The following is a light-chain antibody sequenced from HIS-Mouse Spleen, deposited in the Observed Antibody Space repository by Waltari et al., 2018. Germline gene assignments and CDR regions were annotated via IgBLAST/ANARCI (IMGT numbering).Light chain of an antibody. CDR1: SLRSYY. CDR2: GKN. Sequence: SSELTQDPAVSVALGQTVRITCQGDSLRSYYASWNQQKPGQAPGLVIYGKNNRPSGITDRFSGSSSGNTASLTITGGQAEDEADYYCNSRDSSGNHVVFGGGTKLTVL. CDR3: NSRDSSGNHVV. J-gene: IGLJ2*01. V-gene: IGLV3-19*01.